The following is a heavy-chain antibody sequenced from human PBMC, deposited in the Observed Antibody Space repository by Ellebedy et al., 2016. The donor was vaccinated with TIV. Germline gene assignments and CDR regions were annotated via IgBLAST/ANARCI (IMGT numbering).Heavy chain of an antibody. Sequence: AASVKVSCKVSGYTLTELSIHWVRQAPGKGLEWMGGFDPEDGETIYAQKFQGRVTMTEGTSTDTAYMELSSLISEDTAVYYCAVTMIVVGGDAFDIWGQGTLVTVSS. CDR1: GYTLTELS. J-gene: IGHJ3*02. CDR3: AVTMIVVGGDAFDI. D-gene: IGHD3-22*01. CDR2: FDPEDGET. V-gene: IGHV1-24*01.